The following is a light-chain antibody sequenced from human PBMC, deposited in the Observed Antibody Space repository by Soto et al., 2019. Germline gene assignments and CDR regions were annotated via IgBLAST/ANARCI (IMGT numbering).Light chain of an antibody. J-gene: IGKJ4*01. CDR2: GAS. Sequence: ETVVTQSPATLSVSPGETATLSCRASESVRTNLAWYQRNPGQAPRLLIYGASTRATGIPARFSGSGSGTEFTLTISSLQSEDFAVYFCQQYDNWPLTFGGGTKVDIK. V-gene: IGKV3-15*01. CDR3: QQYDNWPLT. CDR1: ESVRTN.